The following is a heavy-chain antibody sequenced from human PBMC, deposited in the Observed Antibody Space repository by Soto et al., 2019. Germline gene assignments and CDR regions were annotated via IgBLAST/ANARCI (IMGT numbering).Heavy chain of an antibody. D-gene: IGHD2-2*03. CDR3: AREGNLGRWIQPLDS. CDR1: GGSISSYY. Sequence: SETLSLTCTVSGGSISSYYWSWIRQPPGKGLEWIGNIHYSGDTKYSPSLKSRVTMSVDTSKNHFSLKLSSVTTADTAVYFCAREGNLGRWIQPLDSWGQGTLVTVSS. J-gene: IGHJ4*02. V-gene: IGHV4-59*01. CDR2: IHYSGDT.